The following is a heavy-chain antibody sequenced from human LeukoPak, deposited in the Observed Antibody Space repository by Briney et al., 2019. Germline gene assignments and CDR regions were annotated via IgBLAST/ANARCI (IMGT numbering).Heavy chain of an antibody. CDR1: GGTFSSYA. D-gene: IGHD1-14*01. V-gene: IGHV1-69*04. CDR2: IIPILGIA. J-gene: IGHJ4*02. CDR3: AREKPLLSFDY. Sequence: ASVKVSCKASGGTFSSYAISWVRQAPGQGLEWMGRIIPILGIANYAQKFQGRVTITADKSTSTAYMELSSLRSEDTAVYYCAREKPLLSFDYWGQGTLVTVSS.